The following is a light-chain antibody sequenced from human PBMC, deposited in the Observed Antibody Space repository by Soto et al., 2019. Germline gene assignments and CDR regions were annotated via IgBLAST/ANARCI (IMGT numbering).Light chain of an antibody. CDR2: DVT. V-gene: IGLV2-11*01. CDR3: CSYAGSYTSYDV. Sequence: QSVLTQPRSVSASPGQSVTISCTGTSSDVGGYDYVSWYQQHPGKAPKLMIYDVTKRPSGVPDRFSGSKSGNTASLTISGLQAEDEADYYCCSYAGSYTSYDVFGTGTKVTVL. J-gene: IGLJ1*01. CDR1: SSDVGGYDY.